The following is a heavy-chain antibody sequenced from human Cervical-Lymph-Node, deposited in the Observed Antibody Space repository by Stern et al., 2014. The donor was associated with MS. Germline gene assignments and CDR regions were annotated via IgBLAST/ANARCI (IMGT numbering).Heavy chain of an antibody. CDR1: GYIFTGYY. CDR2: SYLISGDT. V-gene: IGHV1-2*06. J-gene: IGHJ6*02. Sequence: QVQLEESGAEVKKPGASVKVPCKASGYIFTGYYLHWGRQAPGQGLEGVGRSYLISGDTKHEQNFQDRVTMTRVTSINNAYMELSRLRSDDTAVYYCARSLNWNDVEDYHYGLDVWGQGTTVTVS. D-gene: IGHD1-1*01. CDR3: ARSLNWNDVEDYHYGLDV.